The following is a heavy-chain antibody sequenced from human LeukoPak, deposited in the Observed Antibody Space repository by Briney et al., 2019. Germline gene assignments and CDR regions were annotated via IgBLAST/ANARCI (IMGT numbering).Heavy chain of an antibody. Sequence: SQTLSLTCAISGDSVSSNSAAWNWIRQSPSRGLEWLGRTYYRSKWYNDYAVSVKSRITINPDTSKNQFSLQLNSVTPEDTAVYYCARDHLSGIVGATKGINWFDPWGQGTLVTVSS. J-gene: IGHJ5*02. D-gene: IGHD1-26*01. V-gene: IGHV6-1*01. CDR1: GDSVSSNSAA. CDR3: ARDHLSGIVGATKGINWFDP. CDR2: TYYRSKWYN.